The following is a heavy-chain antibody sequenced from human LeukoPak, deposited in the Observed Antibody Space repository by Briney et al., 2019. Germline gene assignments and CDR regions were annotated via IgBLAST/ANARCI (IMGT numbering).Heavy chain of an antibody. V-gene: IGHV5-51*01. CDR3: VRRRYCSAKACYAGVDGFDI. CDR1: GYSFTNYW. D-gene: IGHD2-15*01. J-gene: IGHJ3*02. CDR2: IYPGDSDT. Sequence: GESLKISCKGSGYSFTNYWVGWVRQVPGKGLEWMGIIYPGDSDTRHRPSFEGQVTISADRSISTAYLQWSSLKASDTAIYYCVRRRYCSAKACYAGVDGFDIWGQGTMVTVSS.